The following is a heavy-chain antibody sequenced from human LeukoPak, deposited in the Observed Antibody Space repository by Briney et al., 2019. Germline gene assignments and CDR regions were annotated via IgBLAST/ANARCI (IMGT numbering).Heavy chain of an antibody. CDR1: GGSIRSYF. V-gene: IGHV4-59*01. CDR2: IWDTEIT. D-gene: IGHD5-12*01. Sequence: SETLSLTCTVSGGSIRSYFWSWLRQPPGKGLEWIGYIWDTEITDYNPSLKSRVTISLDTSKNHFSLKLRSVTAADTALYFCARGLVLATDDAFDIWGQGTLVTVPS. CDR3: ARGLVLATDDAFDI. J-gene: IGHJ3*02.